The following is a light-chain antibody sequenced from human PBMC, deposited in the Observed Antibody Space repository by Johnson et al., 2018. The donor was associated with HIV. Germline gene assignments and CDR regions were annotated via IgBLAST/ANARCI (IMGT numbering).Light chain of an antibody. V-gene: IGLV1-51*01. CDR3: GILDSSLSAYV. J-gene: IGLJ1*01. CDR2: DNN. Sequence: SVLTQPPSVSAAPGQKVTISCSGSSSNIGNNYVSWYQQLPGTAPKLLIYDNNKRPSGIPDRLSGSKSGTSATLGITGLQNGDEADYYCGILDSSLSAYVFGTGTKVTVL. CDR1: SSNIGNNY.